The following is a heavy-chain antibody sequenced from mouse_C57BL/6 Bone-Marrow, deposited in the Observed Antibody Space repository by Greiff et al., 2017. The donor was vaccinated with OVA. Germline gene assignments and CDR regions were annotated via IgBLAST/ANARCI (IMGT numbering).Heavy chain of an antibody. Sequence: EVHLVESGGDLVKPGGSLKLSCAASGFTFSSYGMSWVRQTPDKRLEWVATISSGGSYTYYPDSVKGRFTISRDNAKNTLYLQMSSLKSEDTAMYYCARRIYGNYPFYYAMDYWGQGTSVTVSS. CDR1: GFTFSSYG. CDR3: ARRIYGNYPFYYAMDY. V-gene: IGHV5-6*01. CDR2: ISSGGSYT. J-gene: IGHJ4*01. D-gene: IGHD2-1*01.